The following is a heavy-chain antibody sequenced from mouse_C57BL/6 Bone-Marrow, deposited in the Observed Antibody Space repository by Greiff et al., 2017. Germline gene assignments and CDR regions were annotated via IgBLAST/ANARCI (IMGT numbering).Heavy chain of an antibody. Sequence: EVQLVESGGGLVKPGGSLKLSCAASGFTFSSYAMSWVRQTPEKRLEWVATISDGGSYTYYPDNVKGRFTISRDNAKNNLYLQMSHLKSEDTAMYYCAIGSSYFDYWGQGTTLTVSS. J-gene: IGHJ2*01. CDR1: GFTFSSYA. CDR3: AIGSSYFDY. CDR2: ISDGGSYT. D-gene: IGHD1-1*01. V-gene: IGHV5-4*01.